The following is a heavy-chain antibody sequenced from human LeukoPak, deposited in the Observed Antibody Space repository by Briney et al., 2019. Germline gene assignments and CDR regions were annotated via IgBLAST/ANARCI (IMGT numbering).Heavy chain of an antibody. J-gene: IGHJ4*02. Sequence: SETLSLTCTVSGGPVSSRSFYWAWIRQPPGKGLEWIGNIYSSRSTDYSPSLKSRVSISAHTSKNQFSLNLISVTAADTAIYYCARSPPFCGGDCYVDYWGQGILVTVSS. CDR2: IYSSRST. V-gene: IGHV4-39*01. CDR3: ARSPPFCGGDCYVDY. D-gene: IGHD2-21*02. CDR1: GGPVSSRSFY.